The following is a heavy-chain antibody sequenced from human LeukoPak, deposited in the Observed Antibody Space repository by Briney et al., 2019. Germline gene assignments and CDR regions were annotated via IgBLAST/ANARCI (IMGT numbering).Heavy chain of an antibody. J-gene: IGHJ6*02. CDR2: INHSGST. CDR3: ARARDFIYGMDV. D-gene: IGHD2/OR15-2a*01. CDR1: GGSFSGYY. V-gene: IGHV4-34*01. Sequence: PSETLSLTCAVYGGSFSGYYWSWIRQPPGKGLEWIGEINHSGSTNYNPSLKSRVTMSVDTSKNQSSLKLSSVTAADTAVYYCARARDFIYGMDVWGQGTTVTVSS.